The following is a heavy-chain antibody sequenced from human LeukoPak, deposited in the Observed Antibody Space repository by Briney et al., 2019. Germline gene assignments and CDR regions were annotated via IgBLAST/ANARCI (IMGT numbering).Heavy chain of an antibody. CDR3: ARGPYGGNSHFDY. CDR1: GFTVSITY. J-gene: IGHJ4*02. V-gene: IGHV3-66*01. CDR2: IYSDDTT. D-gene: IGHD4-23*01. Sequence: GGSLRLSCAASGFTVSITYMSWVRQAPGKGLEWVSLIYSDDTTYYPDSVKGRFTISRDNSKNMVYLLMNSLRAEDTAVYYCARGPYGGNSHFDYWGQGTLVTVSS.